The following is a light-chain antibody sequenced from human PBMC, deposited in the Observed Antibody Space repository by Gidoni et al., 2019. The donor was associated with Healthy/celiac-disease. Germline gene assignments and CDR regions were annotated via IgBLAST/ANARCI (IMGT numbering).Light chain of an antibody. V-gene: IGKV3-20*01. CDR1: QSVSSSY. CDR3: QQYGSSPGCS. Sequence: ELVLPQSPGTLSLSPGERATLSCRASQSVSSSYLAWYQQKPGQAPRLLIYGASSRATGIPDNFSGSGSGTDFTLTISRLEPEDFAVYYCQQYGSSPGCSFGQGTKLEIK. CDR2: GAS. J-gene: IGKJ2*04.